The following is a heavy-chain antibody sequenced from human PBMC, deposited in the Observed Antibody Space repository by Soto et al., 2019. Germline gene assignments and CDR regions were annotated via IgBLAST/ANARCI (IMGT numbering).Heavy chain of an antibody. CDR3: AILPKDYGDYDTPDGLDV. D-gene: IGHD4-17*01. CDR1: GGSISSGAYY. J-gene: IGHJ6*02. CDR2: MYYTGKT. V-gene: IGHV4-31*09. Sequence: QVQLQESGPGLVKPSQTLSLNCTVSGGSISSGAYYWSWIRQHPGKGLEWIGYMYYTGKTYYNPSLESRVTMSLDKAQNQFSLNLTSVTAADTALYYCAILPKDYGDYDTPDGLDVWGQGTTVIVSS.